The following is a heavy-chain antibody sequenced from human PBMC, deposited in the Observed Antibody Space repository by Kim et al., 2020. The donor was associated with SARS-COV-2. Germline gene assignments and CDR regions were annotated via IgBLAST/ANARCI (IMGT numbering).Heavy chain of an antibody. CDR2: INWNSGSI. J-gene: IGHJ1*01. CDR3: AKEPIYYDILTDYSAAGYYEH. V-gene: IGHV3-9*01. D-gene: IGHD3-9*01. Sequence: GGSLRLSCAASGFTLDDYAMHWVRQAPGKGLEWVSGINWNSGSIGYADSVKGRFTISRDNAKNSLYLQMNSLRAEDTALYYCAKEPIYYDILTDYSAAGYYEHWGQGTLVTVSS. CDR1: GFTLDDYA.